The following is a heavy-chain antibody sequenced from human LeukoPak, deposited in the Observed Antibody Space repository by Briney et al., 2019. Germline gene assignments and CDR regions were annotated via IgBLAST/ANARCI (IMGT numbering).Heavy chain of an antibody. CDR1: GGSFSGYY. D-gene: IGHD3-22*01. V-gene: IGHV4-34*01. CDR3: ARAYHNDNSSGRIYYYYMDV. CDR2: INHSGST. J-gene: IGHJ6*03. Sequence: SETLSLTCAVYGGSFSGYYWSWIRQPPGKGLEWIGEINHSGSTNYNPSLKSRVTISVDTSKNQFSLKLSSVTAADTAVYYCARAYHNDNSSGRIYYYYMDVWGKGTTVTVSS.